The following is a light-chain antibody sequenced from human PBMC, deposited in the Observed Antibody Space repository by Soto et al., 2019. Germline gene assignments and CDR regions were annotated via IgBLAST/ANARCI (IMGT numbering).Light chain of an antibody. CDR1: SSDVGGYNY. Sequence: QSVPSHPASASRSPGHSITISCTGTSSDVGGYNYVSWYQQDPGKASKLMIYEVTNRPSGVSNRFSGFKSGNTSSLTISGLKAEDEADYYCSSYTSSSTHYVFGTGTKVTV. CDR2: EVT. J-gene: IGLJ1*01. CDR3: SSYTSSSTHYV. V-gene: IGLV2-14*01.